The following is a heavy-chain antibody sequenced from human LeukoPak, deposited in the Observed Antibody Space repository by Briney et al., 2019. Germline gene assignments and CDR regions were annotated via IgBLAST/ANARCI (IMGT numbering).Heavy chain of an antibody. CDR3: ARDRGIAARPDAFDI. D-gene: IGHD6-6*01. CDR2: IYHSGST. J-gene: IGHJ3*02. V-gene: IGHV4-30-2*01. CDR1: GGSISSGGYS. Sequence: PSQTLSLTCAVSGGSISSGGYSWSWIRQPPGKGLEWIGYIYHSGSTYYNPSLKSRVTISVDRSKNQFSLKLSSVTAADTAVYYCARDRGIAARPDAFDIWGQGTMVTVSS.